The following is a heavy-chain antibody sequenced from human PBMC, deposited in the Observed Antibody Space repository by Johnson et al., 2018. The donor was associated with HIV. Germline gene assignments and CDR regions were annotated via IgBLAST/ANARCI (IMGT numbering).Heavy chain of an antibody. CDR3: ARESRLGPLAHAFDI. Sequence: VESGGGVVQPGRSLRLSCAASGFTFSSYGMHWVRQAPGKGLEWVAVISYDGSNKYYADSVQGRFTISRDNSKNTLYLQMNSLRAEDTAVYYCARESRLGPLAHAFDIWGQGTMVTVSS. CDR1: GFTFSSYG. J-gene: IGHJ3*02. CDR2: ISYDGSNK. V-gene: IGHV3-30*03. D-gene: IGHD7-27*01.